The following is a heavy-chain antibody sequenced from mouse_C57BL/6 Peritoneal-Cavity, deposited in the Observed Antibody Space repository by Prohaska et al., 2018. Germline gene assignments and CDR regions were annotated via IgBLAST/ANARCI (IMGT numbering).Heavy chain of an antibody. Sequence: QVQLQQPGAELVRPGSSVKLSCKASGYTFTSYWMHWVKQRPIQGLEWIGNIDPSDSETHYNQKFKDKATLTVDKSSSTAYMQRSSLSSEDSAVYYCARSEGLRDWYFDVWGTGTTVTVSS. CDR2: IDPSDSET. V-gene: IGHV1-52*01. CDR1: GYTFTSYW. CDR3: ARSEGLRDWYFDV. D-gene: IGHD2-2*01. J-gene: IGHJ1*03.